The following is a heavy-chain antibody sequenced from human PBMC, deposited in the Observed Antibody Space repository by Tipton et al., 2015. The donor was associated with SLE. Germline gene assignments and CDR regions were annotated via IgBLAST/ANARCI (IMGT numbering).Heavy chain of an antibody. J-gene: IGHJ6*02. V-gene: IGHV4-31*03. Sequence: TLSLTCSVSGASISNGGYYWSWIRQHPVKGLEWVGHISFRGSTSYNPSLKSRVTMSVDTSKNQFSLNLSSVTAADTAVYYCARVGSGDFWSDSYSGYYYYGLDVWGQGTTVTVSS. CDR3: ARVGSGDFWSDSYSGYYYYGLDV. CDR2: ISFRGST. D-gene: IGHD3-3*01. CDR1: GASISNGGYY.